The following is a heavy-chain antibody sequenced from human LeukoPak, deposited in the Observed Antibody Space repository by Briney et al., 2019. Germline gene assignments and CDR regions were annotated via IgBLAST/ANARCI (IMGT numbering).Heavy chain of an antibody. J-gene: IGHJ3*02. Sequence: PGGSLRLSCAAPGFTFSSHGMHWVRQAPGKGLVWVAHVSTDGTSTSSVDSVKGRFIISRDNAKDTLYLQMNSLRAEDTAVYYCARDSPNYSKGAIDIWGQGTMVTVSS. CDR1: GFTFSSHG. V-gene: IGHV3-74*01. D-gene: IGHD1-7*01. CDR3: ARDSPNYSKGAIDI. CDR2: VSTDGTST.